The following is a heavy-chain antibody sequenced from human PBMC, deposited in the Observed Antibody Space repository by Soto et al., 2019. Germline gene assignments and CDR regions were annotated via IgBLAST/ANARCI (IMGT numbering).Heavy chain of an antibody. D-gene: IGHD6-13*01. CDR3: ARLGDRVNYYYMDV. CDR2: IYYIGST. J-gene: IGHJ6*03. V-gene: IGHV4-39*01. Sequence: QLQLQESGPGLVKPAETLSVTCTVSGGPISSSNHYWGWIRQPPGKGLEWIGSIYYIGSTYYNPSVQSRVTISVDTSKKQFSLKVKSVTAADTAVYFCARLGDRVNYYYMDVWGKGTTVTVSS. CDR1: GGPISSSNHY.